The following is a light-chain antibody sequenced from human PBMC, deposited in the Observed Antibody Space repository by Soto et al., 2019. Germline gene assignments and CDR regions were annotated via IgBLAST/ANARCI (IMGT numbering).Light chain of an antibody. CDR3: QQYYSYPPT. V-gene: IGKV1-6*02. CDR1: RYIRSD. J-gene: IGKJ1*01. CDR2: TAS. Sequence: IQMTQSPSSLSASVGDRVTITCRASRYIRSDLSWYQQRPGQAPKVLIYTASSLQSGVPSRFSGSGSGTDFTLTISCLQSEDFATYYCQQYYSYPPTFGQGTKVDIK.